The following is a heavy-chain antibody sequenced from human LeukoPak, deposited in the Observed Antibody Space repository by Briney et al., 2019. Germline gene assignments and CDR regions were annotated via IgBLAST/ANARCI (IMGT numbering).Heavy chain of an antibody. CDR1: GGSISSGGYY. CDR2: IYYSGST. Sequence: SETLSLTCTVSGGSISSGGYYWSWIRQHPGKGLEWIGYIYYSGSTYYNPSLKSRVTISVDTSKNQFSLKLSSVTAADTAVYYCAKSIKIAVAGTRSWYFDLWGRGTLVTVSS. D-gene: IGHD6-19*01. J-gene: IGHJ2*01. CDR3: AKSIKIAVAGTRSWYFDL. V-gene: IGHV4-31*03.